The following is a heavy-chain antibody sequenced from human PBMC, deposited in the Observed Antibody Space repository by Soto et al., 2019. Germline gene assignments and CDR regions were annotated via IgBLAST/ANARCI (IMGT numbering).Heavy chain of an antibody. J-gene: IGHJ4*02. CDR1: GGSISSYY. D-gene: IGHD3-3*01. V-gene: IGHV4-59*01. CDR3: ASSCDFWSGYWFDY. CDR2: IYYSGST. Sequence: SETLSLTCTVSGGSISSYYWSWIRQPPGKGLEWIGYIYYSGSTNYNPSLKSRVTISVDTSKNQFSLKLSSVTAADTAVYYCASSCDFWSGYWFDYWGQGTLVTVSS.